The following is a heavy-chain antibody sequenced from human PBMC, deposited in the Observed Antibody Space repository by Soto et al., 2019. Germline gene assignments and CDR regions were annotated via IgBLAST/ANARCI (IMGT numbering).Heavy chain of an antibody. CDR2: INPYNGNT. CDR3: ARNNIVVVTAIPDY. CDR1: GYTFSGYD. Sequence: ASVKVSCKASGYTFSGYDMHWVRQAPGQGLEWMGWINPYNGNTNYAQKLQGRVTMTTDTSTSTAYMELRSLRSDDTAVYYCARNNIVVVTAIPDYWGQGTLVTVSS. V-gene: IGHV1-18*01. D-gene: IGHD2-21*02. J-gene: IGHJ4*02.